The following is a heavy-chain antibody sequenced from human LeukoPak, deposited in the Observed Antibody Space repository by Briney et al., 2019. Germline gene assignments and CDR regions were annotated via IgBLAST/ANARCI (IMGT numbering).Heavy chain of an antibody. CDR1: GGSISSYY. D-gene: IGHD6-13*01. Sequence: SEALSLTCTVSGGSISSYYWSWIRQPPGKGLEWIGYIYYSGSTNYNPSLKSRVTISVDTSKNQFSLKLSSVTAADTAVYYCARGSVPYSSSWYHFDYWGQGTLVTVSP. V-gene: IGHV4-59*01. CDR3: ARGSVPYSSSWYHFDY. J-gene: IGHJ4*02. CDR2: IYYSGST.